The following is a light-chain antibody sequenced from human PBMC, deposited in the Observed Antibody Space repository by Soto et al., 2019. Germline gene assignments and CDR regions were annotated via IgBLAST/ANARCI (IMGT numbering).Light chain of an antibody. Sequence: QSALTQPPSASGSPGQSVTISCTGTSSDVGAYNYVSWYQQHPGKVPKLMIYEVSKRPSGVPDRFSGSKSGNTASLTVSGLQAEDEADYYCSSYAGSNNLYVFGTGTKLTVL. CDR2: EVS. J-gene: IGLJ1*01. CDR3: SSYAGSNNLYV. CDR1: SSDVGAYNY. V-gene: IGLV2-8*01.